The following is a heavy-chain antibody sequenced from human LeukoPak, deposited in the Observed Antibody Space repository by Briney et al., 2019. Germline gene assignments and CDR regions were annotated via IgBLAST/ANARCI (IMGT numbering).Heavy chain of an antibody. V-gene: IGHV3-23*01. CDR1: GFTVSSSF. Sequence: GGSQRLPCAASGFTVSSSFVSWVRQAPGKGLEWVSAISGSGGSTYYADSVKGRFTISRDNSKNKLYLQMNGLRAEDTAVYYCARDYDSSGYRTPYNWFDPWGQGTLVTVSS. CDR3: ARDYDSSGYRTPYNWFDP. CDR2: ISGSGGST. D-gene: IGHD3-22*01. J-gene: IGHJ5*02.